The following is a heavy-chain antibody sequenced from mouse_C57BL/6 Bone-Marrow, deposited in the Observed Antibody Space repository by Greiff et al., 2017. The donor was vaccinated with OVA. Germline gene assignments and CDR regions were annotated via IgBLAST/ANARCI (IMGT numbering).Heavy chain of an antibody. CDR1: GFTFSDYY. CDR2: ISNGGGST. J-gene: IGHJ4*01. V-gene: IGHV5-12*01. D-gene: IGHD1-1*01. CDR3: AATEAMDY. Sequence: DVMLVESGGGLVQPGGSLKLSCAASGFTFSDYYMYWVRQTPEKRLEWVAYISNGGGSTYYPESVTGRFTISRDNAKNTLYLQMSRLKSEDTAMYYCAATEAMDYWGQGTSVTVSS.